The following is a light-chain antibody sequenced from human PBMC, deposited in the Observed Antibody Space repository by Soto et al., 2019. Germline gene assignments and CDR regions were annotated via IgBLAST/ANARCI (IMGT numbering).Light chain of an antibody. CDR2: AAS. Sequence: DIQMTQSPSSVSASVGDRVTITRRASQGITNWLAWYQQKPGEAPKLLIYAASTLYGGVPSRFSGSGSGTDFALTITSLQAEDFATYYCQQAASFPITFGQGTRLEIK. V-gene: IGKV1-12*01. CDR1: QGITNW. J-gene: IGKJ5*01. CDR3: QQAASFPIT.